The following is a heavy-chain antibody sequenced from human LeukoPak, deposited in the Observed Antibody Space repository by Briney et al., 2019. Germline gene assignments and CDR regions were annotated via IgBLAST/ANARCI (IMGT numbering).Heavy chain of an antibody. CDR2: IYHSGST. D-gene: IGHD3-22*01. Sequence: SQTLSLTCAVSGGSISSGGYSWSWIRQPPGKGLEWIGYIYHSGSTNYNPSLKSRVTISVDTSKNQFSLKLSSVTAADTAVYYCARVNYYDSSGLLDYWGQGTLVTVSS. CDR3: ARVNYYDSSGLLDY. J-gene: IGHJ4*02. V-gene: IGHV4-30-2*01. CDR1: GGSISSGGYS.